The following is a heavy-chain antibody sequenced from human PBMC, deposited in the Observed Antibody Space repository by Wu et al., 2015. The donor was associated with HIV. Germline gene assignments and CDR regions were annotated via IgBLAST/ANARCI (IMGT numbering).Heavy chain of an antibody. CDR2: INPSSGDT. CDR1: RYTFTDYY. CDR3: ARDPQEVSGWYTH. Sequence: QVQLVQSGAEVRNPGASVKVSCKASRYTFTDYYIHWVRQAPGQGLEWVGWINPSSGDTSYSQKLQSRVTMTRDTSISTVYMELSRLRFDDAAVYYCARDPQEVSGWYTHWGQGTLVTVSS. V-gene: IGHV1-2*02. J-gene: IGHJ4*02. D-gene: IGHD6-19*01.